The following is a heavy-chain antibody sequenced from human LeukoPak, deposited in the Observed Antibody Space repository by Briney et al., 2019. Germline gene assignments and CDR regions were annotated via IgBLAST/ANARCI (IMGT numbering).Heavy chain of an antibody. J-gene: IGHJ4*02. CDR2: IYTSGST. CDR1: GGSISTYY. V-gene: IGHV4-4*07. Sequence: PSETLSLTCTVSGGSISTYYWSWIRQPPRKRLEWIGRIYTSGSTTYNPPPTSRVTMSVDTSKSQFSLTLNSVTAAATAVYYCAREYSRSAGGVFDCWGEGTLFTVSS. D-gene: IGHD6-6*01. CDR3: AREYSRSAGGVFDC.